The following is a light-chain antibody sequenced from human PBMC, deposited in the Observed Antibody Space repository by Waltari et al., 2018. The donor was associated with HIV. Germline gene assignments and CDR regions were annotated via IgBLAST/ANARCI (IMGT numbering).Light chain of an antibody. CDR1: QIVPQRH. CDR2: GAS. Sequence: IVLTQSPDTLSLSLGERATLPCGATQIVPQRHLAWYQQSPGQAPRLLLDGASRRPTDIADRFSGSGSGKEFTLTISRLEPEDSAMYYCQQYGSAPYTFGHGTKLEVK. CDR3: QQYGSAPYT. V-gene: IGKV3-20*01. J-gene: IGKJ2*01.